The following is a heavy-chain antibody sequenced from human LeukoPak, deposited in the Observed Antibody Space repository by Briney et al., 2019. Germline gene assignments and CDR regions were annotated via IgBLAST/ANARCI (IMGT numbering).Heavy chain of an antibody. V-gene: IGHV4-31*03. CDR1: GGSISSGGYY. J-gene: IGHJ5*02. CDR2: IYYSGST. CDR3: AREPPHSSPYNWFDP. Sequence: SETLSLTCTVSGGSISSGGYYWSWIRQHPGKGLEWIGYIYYSGSTYYNPSLKSRVTISVDTSKNQFSLKLSSVTAADTAVYYCAREPPHSSPYNWFDPWGQGTLVTVSS. D-gene: IGHD6-6*01.